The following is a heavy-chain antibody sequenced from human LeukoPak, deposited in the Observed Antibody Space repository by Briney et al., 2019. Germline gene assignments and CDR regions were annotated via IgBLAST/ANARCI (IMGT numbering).Heavy chain of an antibody. D-gene: IGHD2-2*01. J-gene: IGHJ4*02. CDR1: GFTFSSYA. Sequence: PGRSLRLSCAASGFTFSSYAMHWVRQAPGKGLEWVAVISYDGSNKYYADSVKGRFTISRDNSKNTLYLQMNSLRAEDTAVYYCAREDCSSTSCPDYWGQGTPVTVSS. CDR3: AREDCSSTSCPDY. CDR2: ISYDGSNK. V-gene: IGHV3-30-3*01.